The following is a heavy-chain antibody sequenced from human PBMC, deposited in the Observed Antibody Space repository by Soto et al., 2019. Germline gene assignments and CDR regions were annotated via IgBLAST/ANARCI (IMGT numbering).Heavy chain of an antibody. CDR3: ARDHRVGGSGYYYDSSGYYPLYY. CDR2: ISAYNGNT. CDR1: GYTFTSYG. D-gene: IGHD3-22*01. J-gene: IGHJ4*02. V-gene: IGHV1-18*04. Sequence: GASVKVSCKASGYTFTSYGISWVRQAPGQGLEWMGWISAYNGNTNYAQKLQGRVTMTTDTSTSTAYMELRSLRSDDTAVYYCARDHRVGGSGYYYDSSGYYPLYYWGQGTLVTVSS.